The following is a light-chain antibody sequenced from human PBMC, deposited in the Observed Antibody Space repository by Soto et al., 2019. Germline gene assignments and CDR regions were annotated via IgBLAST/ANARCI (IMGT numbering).Light chain of an antibody. V-gene: IGKV3-15*01. CDR2: GAS. Sequence: EIVMTQSPATLSVSPGERATLSCRASQSVSSNLAWYQQKPGQAPRLLIYGASTRATGIPARFSGSGSGTEFTLTISSLQSEYFAVYSCQQYNNWPPWTFGQGTKVEIK. CDR3: QQYNNWPPWT. J-gene: IGKJ1*01. CDR1: QSVSSN.